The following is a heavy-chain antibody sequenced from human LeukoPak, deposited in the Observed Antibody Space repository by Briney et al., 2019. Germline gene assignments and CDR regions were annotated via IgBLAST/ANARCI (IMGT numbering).Heavy chain of an antibody. D-gene: IGHD3-10*01. V-gene: IGHV3-23*01. J-gene: IGHJ4*02. CDR3: AKDIGSYYDY. CDR1: GFTFSSYA. CDR2: ISGSGGNT. Sequence: GGSLRLSCATSGFTFSSYAMSWVRQAPGKGLEWVSSISGSGGNTYYADSVKGRFTISRDNSKNTLYLEVNSLRAEDTAVYYCAKDIGSYYDYWGQGILVTVSS.